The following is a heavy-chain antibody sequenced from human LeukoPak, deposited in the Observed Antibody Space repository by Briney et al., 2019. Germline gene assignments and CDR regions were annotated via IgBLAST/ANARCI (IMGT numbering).Heavy chain of an antibody. CDR1: GFTFSRYE. J-gene: IGHJ6*02. CDR2: ISNIDSTI. CDR3: ARVTDDYGAHYYGMDV. D-gene: IGHD4-17*01. Sequence: GGSLSLSCAASGFTFSRYEMNWVRPAPGKGLEWVSYISNIDSTIHYADSVKGRFTISRDNAQNSLYLQMSSLRAEDTAVYYCARVTDDYGAHYYGMDVWGQGTTVTVSS. V-gene: IGHV3-48*03.